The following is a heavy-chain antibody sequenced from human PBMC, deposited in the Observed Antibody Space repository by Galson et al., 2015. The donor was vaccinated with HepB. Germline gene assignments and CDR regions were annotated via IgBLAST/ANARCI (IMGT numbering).Heavy chain of an antibody. J-gene: IGHJ4*02. CDR2: TYYRSKWYS. V-gene: IGHV6-1*01. CDR3: ARDDDYGRNFFDY. CDR1: GDSVSSNSAA. Sequence: CAISGDSVSSNSAAWNWIRQSPSRGLEWLGRTYYRSKWYSDYGVSVKGRIIFNADTSKNQFSPQLNSVAPDDTAVYYCARDDDYGRNFFDYWGQGTLVTVSS. D-gene: IGHD4-23*01.